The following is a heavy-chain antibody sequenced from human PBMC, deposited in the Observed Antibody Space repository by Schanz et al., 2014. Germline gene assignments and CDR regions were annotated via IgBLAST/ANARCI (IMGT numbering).Heavy chain of an antibody. J-gene: IGHJ3*02. CDR2: INTGVNT. V-gene: IGHV3-23*01. D-gene: IGHD3-10*01. CDR3: AKGRFGELSAFDI. CDR1: GFSFSSYA. Sequence: EVQLLESGGGLVQPGGSLRLSCATSGFSFSSYAMSWVRQAPGKGLEWVSAINTGVNTYYADSVRGRFTMSRDNSKNTLYLQMNSLRPEDTAVYYCAKGRFGELSAFDIWGQGTMVTVSS.